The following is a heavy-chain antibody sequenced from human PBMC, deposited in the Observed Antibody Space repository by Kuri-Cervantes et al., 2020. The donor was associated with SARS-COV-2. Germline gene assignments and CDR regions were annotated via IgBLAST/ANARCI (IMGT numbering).Heavy chain of an antibody. CDR2: INPNSGGT. CDR3: ARERTVAPRIVGEFDY. CDR1: GYTFTSFD. D-gene: IGHD6-19*01. V-gene: IGHV1-2*02. Sequence: ASVKVSCKASGYTFTSFDINWVRQAPGQGLEWMGWINPNSGGTDYAQKFQGRVTMTGDTSISTAYIEVSRLTPDDTALYYCARERTVAPRIVGEFDYWGQGTLVTVSS. J-gene: IGHJ4*02.